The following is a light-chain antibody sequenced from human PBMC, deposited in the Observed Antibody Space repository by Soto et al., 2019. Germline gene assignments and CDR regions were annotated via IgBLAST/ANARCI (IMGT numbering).Light chain of an antibody. Sequence: QSVLTQPPSVSGSPGQSVTISCTGTSNDVGSYNRVSWYQQPPGTAPKLMIYEVNNRPSGVPDRFSGSKSGNTASLTITGLQAEDEADYYCSSYTSSSTDVFGTGTKLTVL. CDR2: EVN. J-gene: IGLJ1*01. CDR1: SNDVGSYNR. V-gene: IGLV2-18*02. CDR3: SSYTSSSTDV.